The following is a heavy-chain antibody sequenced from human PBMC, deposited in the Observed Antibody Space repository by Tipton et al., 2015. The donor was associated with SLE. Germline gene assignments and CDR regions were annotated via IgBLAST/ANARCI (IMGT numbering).Heavy chain of an antibody. D-gene: IGHD6-13*01. V-gene: IGHV4-38-2*02. J-gene: IGHJ4*02. Sequence: TLSLTCTVSGYSISSGYYWGRIRQPPGKGLEWIGSIYHSGSTYYNPSLKSRVTISVDTSKNQFSLKLSSVTAADTAVYYCATHSSRTGDYWGQGTLVTVSS. CDR1: GYSISSGYY. CDR2: IYHSGST. CDR3: ATHSSRTGDY.